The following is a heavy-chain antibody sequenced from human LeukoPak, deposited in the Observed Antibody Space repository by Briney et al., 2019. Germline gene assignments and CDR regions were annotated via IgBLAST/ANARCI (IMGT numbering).Heavy chain of an antibody. V-gene: IGHV1-46*01. Sequence: ASVKVSCKASGYTFTSYYMHWVRQAPGQGLEWMGIINPSGGSTSYAQKFQGRVTMTRDTSTSTVYMELSSLRSEDTAVYYCARDRQQLAQEEPVYYYYGMDVWGQGTTVTVSS. CDR1: GYTFTSYY. CDR3: ARDRQQLAQEEPVYYYYGMDV. D-gene: IGHD6-13*01. CDR2: INPSGGST. J-gene: IGHJ6*02.